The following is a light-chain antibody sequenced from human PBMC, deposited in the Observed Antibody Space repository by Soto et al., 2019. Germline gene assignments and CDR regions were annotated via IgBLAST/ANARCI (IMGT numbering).Light chain of an antibody. CDR3: QQRSNWPLT. J-gene: IGKJ5*01. CDR1: PTVTNY. CDR2: GAF. Sequence: EIMVTQSPATLSVSPGERATISCRTSPTVTNYLAWYQHKPGQAPRLLIYGAFNRATGIPARFSGSGSGTDFSLTISSLEPEDFAVYYCQQRSNWPLTFGQGTRLEIK. V-gene: IGKV3-11*01.